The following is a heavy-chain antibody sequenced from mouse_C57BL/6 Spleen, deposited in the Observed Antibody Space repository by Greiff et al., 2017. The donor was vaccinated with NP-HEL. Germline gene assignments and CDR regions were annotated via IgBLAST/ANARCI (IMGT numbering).Heavy chain of an antibody. J-gene: IGHJ3*01. D-gene: IGHD1-1*01. CDR1: GFTFTDYY. CDR2: IRNKANGYTT. Sequence: EVKLMESGGGLVQPGGSLSLSCAASGFTFTDYYMSWVRQPPGKALEWLGFIRNKANGYTTEYSASVKGRFTISRDNSQSILYLQMNALRAEDSATYYCARGATVVPFAYWGQGTLVTVSA. V-gene: IGHV7-3*01. CDR3: ARGATVVPFAY.